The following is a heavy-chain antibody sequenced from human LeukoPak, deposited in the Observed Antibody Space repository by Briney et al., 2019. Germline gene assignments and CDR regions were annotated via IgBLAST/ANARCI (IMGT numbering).Heavy chain of an antibody. D-gene: IGHD3-10*01. Sequence: SETLSLTCTVSGGSISSYYWSWIRQSPGKGLECIGYIHYTGSTNYNPSLKSRVTISVETSKNQFPLKLKSVTAADTAVYYCARGGYYGSGNDFRFDPWGQGTLVTVSS. J-gene: IGHJ5*02. CDR1: GGSISSYY. CDR3: ARGGYYGSGNDFRFDP. CDR2: IHYTGST. V-gene: IGHV4-59*01.